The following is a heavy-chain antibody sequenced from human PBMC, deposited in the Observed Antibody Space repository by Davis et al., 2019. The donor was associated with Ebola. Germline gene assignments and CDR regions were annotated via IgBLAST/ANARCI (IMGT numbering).Heavy chain of an antibody. J-gene: IGHJ6*04. CDR2: IYYSGST. Sequence: SETLSLTCTVSGGSISSYYWSWIRQPPGQGLEWIGYIYYSGSTNYNPSLKSRVTISVDTSKNQFSLKLSSVTAADTAVYYCARDRSSTSSIHYHYYGMDVWGKGTTVTVSS. D-gene: IGHD2-2*01. V-gene: IGHV4-59*01. CDR1: GGSISSYY. CDR3: ARDRSSTSSIHYHYYGMDV.